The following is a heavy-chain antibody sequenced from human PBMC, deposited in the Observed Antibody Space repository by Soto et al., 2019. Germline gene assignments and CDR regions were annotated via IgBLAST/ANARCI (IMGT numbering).Heavy chain of an antibody. V-gene: IGHV1-69*05. Sequence: GASVKVSCKASGGTFSSYAISWVRQAPGQGLEWMGGIIPIFGTAKYSQKFQGRVTITRDTSATTAYMELSSLRSEDSAVFYCARTDCSSTSCYNYYYYGMDVWGQGTTVTVSS. CDR3: ARTDCSSTSCYNYYYYGMDV. CDR1: GGTFSSYA. J-gene: IGHJ6*02. D-gene: IGHD2-2*01. CDR2: IIPIFGTA.